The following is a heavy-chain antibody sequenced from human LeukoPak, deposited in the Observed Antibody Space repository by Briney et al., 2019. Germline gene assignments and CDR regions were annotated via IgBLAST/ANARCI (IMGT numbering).Heavy chain of an antibody. V-gene: IGHV3-48*03. D-gene: IGHD3-22*01. CDR2: ITSSGNTM. CDR1: GFTFSSYE. Sequence: PGGSLRLSCAASGFTFSSYEMNWVRQAPGKGLEWVSFITSSGNTMYYADSVRGRFTISRDNAKNSLYLQMNSLRDEDTAVYYCARVDWMIGAFDIWGQGTMVTVSS. J-gene: IGHJ3*02. CDR3: ARVDWMIGAFDI.